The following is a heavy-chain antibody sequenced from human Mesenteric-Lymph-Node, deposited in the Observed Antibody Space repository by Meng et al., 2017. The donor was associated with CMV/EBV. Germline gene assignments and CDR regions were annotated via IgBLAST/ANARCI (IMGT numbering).Heavy chain of an antibody. V-gene: IGHV3-64*02. CDR2: ISSNGGST. D-gene: IGHD3-10*01. CDR3: ARDLYSFRGAYLGGFDF. Sequence: GESLKISCAASGFTFSSYAMHWVRQAPGKGLEYVSAISSNGGSTYYADSVKGRFTISRDNSKNTLYLQMGSLRAEDMAVYYCARDLYSFRGAYLGGFDFWGQGTLVTVSS. J-gene: IGHJ4*02. CDR1: GFTFSSYA.